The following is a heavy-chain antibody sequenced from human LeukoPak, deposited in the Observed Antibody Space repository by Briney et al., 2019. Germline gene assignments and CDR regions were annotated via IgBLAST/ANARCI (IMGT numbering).Heavy chain of an antibody. CDR3: ARGLYSSSWYLWFDP. Sequence: ASVKVSCKASGYTFTGYYMHWVRQAPGQGLEWMGWINPNSGGTNYAQKFQGRVTMTRDTSISTAYMELSRLRSDDTAVYYCARGLYSSSWYLWFDPWGQGTLVTVSS. V-gene: IGHV1-2*02. CDR2: INPNSGGT. D-gene: IGHD6-13*01. J-gene: IGHJ5*02. CDR1: GYTFTGYY.